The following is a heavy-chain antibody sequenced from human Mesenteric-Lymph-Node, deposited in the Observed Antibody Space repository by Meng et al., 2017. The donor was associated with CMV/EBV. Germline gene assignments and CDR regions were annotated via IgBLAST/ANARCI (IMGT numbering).Heavy chain of an antibody. V-gene: IGHV3-21*01. J-gene: IGHJ3*02. CDR2: ISSSSSYI. Sequence: LSCAASGFTFSSYWMSWVRQAPGKGLEWVSSISSSSSYIYYADSVKGRFTISRDNAKNSLYLQMNSLRAEDTAVYYCARDAPGAFDIWGQGTMVTVSS. CDR1: GFTFSSYW. CDR3: ARDAPGAFDI.